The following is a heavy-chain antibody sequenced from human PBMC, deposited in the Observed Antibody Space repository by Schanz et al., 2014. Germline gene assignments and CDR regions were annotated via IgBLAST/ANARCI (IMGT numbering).Heavy chain of an antibody. Sequence: QVQLVQSGTQVKKPGASVKVSCKASGYTFTDYGVIWVRQAPGQGLEWMGRIIPVLAIADYAQKCQGRVTITADKSTSTASMELSSLRSEDTAVYYCARGYGDSPTDFWGQGTLVTVSS. J-gene: IGHJ4*02. CDR2: IIPVLAIA. D-gene: IGHD4-17*01. V-gene: IGHV1-69*09. CDR1: GYTFTDYG. CDR3: ARGYGDSPTDF.